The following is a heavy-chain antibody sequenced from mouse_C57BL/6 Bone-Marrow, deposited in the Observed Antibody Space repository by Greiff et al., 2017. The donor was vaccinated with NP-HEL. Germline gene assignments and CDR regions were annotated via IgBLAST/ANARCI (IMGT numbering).Heavy chain of an antibody. CDR3: TRDLYYDYLWYFDV. J-gene: IGHJ1*03. V-gene: IGHV5-9-1*02. CDR1: GFTFSSYA. CDR2: ISSGGDYI. D-gene: IGHD2-4*01. Sequence: EVKLMESGEGLVKPGGSLKLSCAASGFTFSSYAMSWVRQTPEKRLEWVAYISSGGDYIYYADTVKGRFTISRDNARNTLYLQMSSLKSEDTAMYYCTRDLYYDYLWYFDVWGTGTTVTVSS.